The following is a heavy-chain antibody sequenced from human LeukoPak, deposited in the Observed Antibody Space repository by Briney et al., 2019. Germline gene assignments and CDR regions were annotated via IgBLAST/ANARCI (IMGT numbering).Heavy chain of an antibody. J-gene: IGHJ6*03. Sequence: SVKVSCKASGGTFSSYAISWVRQAPGQGLEWMGGIIPIFGTANYAQKFQGRVTITTDESTSTAYMELSSLRSEDTAVYYCARHGDFPFTKYYYYMDVWGKGTTVTVSS. V-gene: IGHV1-69*05. D-gene: IGHD4-17*01. CDR3: ARHGDFPFTKYYYYMDV. CDR2: IIPIFGTA. CDR1: GGTFSSYA.